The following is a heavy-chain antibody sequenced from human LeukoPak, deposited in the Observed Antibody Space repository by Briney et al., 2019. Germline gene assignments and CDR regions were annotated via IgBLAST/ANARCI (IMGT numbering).Heavy chain of an antibody. CDR1: GFTFSNYA. V-gene: IGHV3-23*01. D-gene: IGHD3-22*01. Sequence: GGSLRLSCSASGFTFSNYAMSWVRQAPGQGLEWVSGISGSGGSTYYADSVKGRFTISRDNSKNTLYLQMNSLRAEDTAVYYCAKTASSGYYSPFDYWGQGTLVTVSS. CDR2: ISGSGGST. CDR3: AKTASSGYYSPFDY. J-gene: IGHJ4*02.